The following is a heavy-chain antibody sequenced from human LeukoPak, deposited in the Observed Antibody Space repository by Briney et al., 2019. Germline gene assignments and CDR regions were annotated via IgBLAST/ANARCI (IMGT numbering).Heavy chain of an antibody. Sequence: ASVKVSCKASGGIFSRFTISWVRQAPGQGLEWMGRINPNSGATNYAQNFQGSVTLTGDKSISTAYMELSGLRSDDTAVYYCASNYDYVWGSPIDYWGQGTLVTVSS. D-gene: IGHD3-16*01. CDR3: ASNYDYVWGSPIDY. CDR2: INPNSGAT. V-gene: IGHV1-2*06. J-gene: IGHJ4*02. CDR1: GGIFSRFT.